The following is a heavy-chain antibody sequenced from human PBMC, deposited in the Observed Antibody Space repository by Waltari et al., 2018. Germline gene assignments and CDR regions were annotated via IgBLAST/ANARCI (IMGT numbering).Heavy chain of an antibody. Sequence: QVQLQESGPGLVKPSETLSLTCAVSGSSIRRGYYWGWIRQPPGKGLEWIGSIYHSGSTYYNPSLKSRVTISVDTSKNQFSLKLSSVTAADTAVYYCARIGSKWLDYRFDYWGQGTLVTVSS. CDR2: IYHSGST. CDR3: ARIGSKWLDYRFDY. D-gene: IGHD6-19*01. V-gene: IGHV4-38-2*01. CDR1: GSSIRRGYY. J-gene: IGHJ4*02.